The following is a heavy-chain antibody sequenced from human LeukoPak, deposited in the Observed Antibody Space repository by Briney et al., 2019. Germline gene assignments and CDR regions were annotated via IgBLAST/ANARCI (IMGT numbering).Heavy chain of an antibody. Sequence: PSETLSLTCVVYGGSFSGYYWSWIRQPPGKGLEWIGEINHSGSTNYNPSLKSRVTISLDTSKNQFSLKLSSVTAADTAVYYCARDTIAARCYDYWGRGTLVTVSS. CDR2: INHSGST. V-gene: IGHV4-34*01. CDR3: ARDTIAARCYDY. CDR1: GGSFSGYY. D-gene: IGHD6-6*01. J-gene: IGHJ4*02.